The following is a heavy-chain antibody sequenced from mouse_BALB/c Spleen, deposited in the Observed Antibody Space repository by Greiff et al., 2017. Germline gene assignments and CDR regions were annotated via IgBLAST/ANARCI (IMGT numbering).Heavy chain of an antibody. CDR3: ARYGEVRRFYAMDY. D-gene: IGHD2-14*01. CDR2: ISYSGST. V-gene: IGHV3-8*02. CDR1: GDSITSGY. Sequence: EVQLVESGPGLVKPSQSLSLTCSVTGDSITSGYWNWIRKFPGNKLEYMGYISYSGSTYYNPSLKSRISITRDTSKNQYYLQLNSVTTEDTATYYCARYGEVRRFYAMDYWGQGTSVTVSS. J-gene: IGHJ4*01.